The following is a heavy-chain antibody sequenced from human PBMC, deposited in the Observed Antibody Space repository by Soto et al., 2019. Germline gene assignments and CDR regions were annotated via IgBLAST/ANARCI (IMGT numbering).Heavy chain of an antibody. J-gene: IGHJ5*02. CDR2: ISNSGRTI. CDR1: GFSFSDYY. Sequence: QVQLVESGGGLVKPGGSLRLSCAASGFSFSDYYMSWIRQAPGKGLEWISYISNSGRTIYYADSLKGRFTISRDNAKNSLYLQMNILRVDDTAMYYCARLPYPWGWFDPWGQGTLVTVSS. D-gene: IGHD3-16*01. V-gene: IGHV3-11*01. CDR3: ARLPYPWGWFDP.